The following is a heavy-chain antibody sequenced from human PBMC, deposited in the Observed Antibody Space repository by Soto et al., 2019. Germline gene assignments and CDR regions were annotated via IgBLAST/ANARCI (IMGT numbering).Heavy chain of an antibody. CDR1: GGSISSSYW. V-gene: IGHV4-4*02. D-gene: IGHD3-3*01. Sequence: SETLSLTCTVSGGSISSSYWWNWVRQPPGKGLEWIGKIYHSGSTNYNPSLKNRVTISVDKSNNQFSLRLSSVTAADTAVYFCVTTLNYDFWRDGGRHYYFDYWGQGTLVTVSS. J-gene: IGHJ4*02. CDR2: IYHSGST. CDR3: VTTLNYDFWRDGGRHYYFDY.